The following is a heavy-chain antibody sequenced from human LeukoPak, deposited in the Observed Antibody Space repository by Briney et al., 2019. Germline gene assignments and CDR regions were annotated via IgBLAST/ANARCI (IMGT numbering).Heavy chain of an antibody. Sequence: GGSLRLSCAASGFTFSSYAMSWVRQAPGKGLEWVSAISGSGGSTYYADSVKGRFTISRDNSKNTLYLQMNSLRAEDTAVYYCAKDSRERYRATRDYWGQGTLITVSS. J-gene: IGHJ4*02. V-gene: IGHV3-23*01. CDR1: GFTFSSYA. D-gene: IGHD1-26*01. CDR2: ISGSGGST. CDR3: AKDSRERYRATRDY.